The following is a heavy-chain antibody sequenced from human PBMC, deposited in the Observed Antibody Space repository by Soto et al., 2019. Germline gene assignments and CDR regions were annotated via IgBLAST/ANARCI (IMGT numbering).Heavy chain of an antibody. J-gene: IGHJ4*02. CDR2: ISYDGSNK. CDR1: GFTFSSYG. CDR3: ATNSQTNRSSWYYFDY. V-gene: IGHV3-30*03. D-gene: IGHD6-13*01. Sequence: PGGSLRLSCAASGFTFSSYGMHWVRQAPGKGLEWVAVISYDGSNKYYADSGKGRFTISRDNSKNTLYLQMNSLRAEDTAVYYCATNSQTNRSSWYYFDYWGQGTLVTVSS.